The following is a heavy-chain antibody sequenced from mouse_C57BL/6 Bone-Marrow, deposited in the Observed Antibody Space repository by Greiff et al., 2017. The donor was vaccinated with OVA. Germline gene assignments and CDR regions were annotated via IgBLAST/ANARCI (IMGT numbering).Heavy chain of an antibody. CDR2: INPNYGTT. J-gene: IGHJ1*03. D-gene: IGHD1-1*01. Sequence: EVQLQQSGPELVKPGASVKISCKASGYSFTDYNLNWVKQSNGKSIEWIGVINPNYGTTSYNQKFKGKATLTVDQSSSTAYMQLNSLTSEDSAVYYCAFYYGSSYRYFDDWGKGTTVTVSS. CDR1: GYSFTDYN. V-gene: IGHV1-39*01. CDR3: AFYYGSSYRYFDD.